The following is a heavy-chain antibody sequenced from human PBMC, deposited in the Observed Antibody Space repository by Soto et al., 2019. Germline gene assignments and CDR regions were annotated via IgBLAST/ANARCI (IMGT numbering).Heavy chain of an antibody. J-gene: IGHJ4*02. CDR1: GGSISSYY. CDR2: IYYSGST. CDR3: ARARKHSSGWDY. V-gene: IGHV4-59*01. Sequence: PSETLSLTCTVSGGSISSYYWSWIRQPPGKGLEWIGYIYYSGSTNYNPSLKSRVTISVDTSKNQFSLKLSSVTAADTAVYYCARARKHSSGWDYWGQGTLVTVS. D-gene: IGHD6-19*01.